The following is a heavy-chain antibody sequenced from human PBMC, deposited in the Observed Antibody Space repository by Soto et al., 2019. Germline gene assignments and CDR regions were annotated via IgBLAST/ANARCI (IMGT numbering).Heavy chain of an antibody. CDR1: GYIFFNYC. V-gene: IGHV1-18*01. CDR3: VMVDNYVTPTQQDV. CDR2: ISPYTGNT. D-gene: IGHD3-16*01. J-gene: IGHJ6*02. Sequence: GAPVKVSCKASGYIFFNYCIAWVRHAPGQGLEWMGWISPYTGNTHSATKVQGRLTMTTDTSTSTAYMDLGSLTSDDTAVYYCVMVDNYVTPTQQDVWGQGTTVTVSS.